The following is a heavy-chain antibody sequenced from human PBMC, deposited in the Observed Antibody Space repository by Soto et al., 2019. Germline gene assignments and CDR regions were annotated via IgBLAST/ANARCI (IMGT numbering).Heavy chain of an antibody. J-gene: IGHJ4*02. CDR2: INPILSMS. D-gene: IGHD3-10*01. CDR3: ASSYGSGYRAFDY. CDR1: GDTFSFYS. V-gene: IGHV1-69*02. Sequence: QVQLVQSGAEVRKPGSSVKVSCKASGDTFSFYSINWVRQAPGLGLEWMGRINPILSMSNYAQRFQGRVTMTADKATSPAYMALSGLRSEDTAIYYCASSYGSGYRAFDYWGQGALVTVSS.